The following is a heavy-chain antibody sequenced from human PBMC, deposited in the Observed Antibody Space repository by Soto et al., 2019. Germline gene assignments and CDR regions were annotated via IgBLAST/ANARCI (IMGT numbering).Heavy chain of an antibody. Sequence: QVQRVQSGAEVKKPGSSVKVSCKASGGTFSSYTISWVRQAPGQGLEWMGRIIPILGIANYAQKFQGRVTITADKSTSTAYMELSSLRSEDTAVYYCARDMVVRGVYDAFDIWGQGTMVTVSS. CDR3: ARDMVVRGVYDAFDI. J-gene: IGHJ3*02. V-gene: IGHV1-69*08. CDR1: GGTFSSYT. CDR2: IIPILGIA. D-gene: IGHD3-10*01.